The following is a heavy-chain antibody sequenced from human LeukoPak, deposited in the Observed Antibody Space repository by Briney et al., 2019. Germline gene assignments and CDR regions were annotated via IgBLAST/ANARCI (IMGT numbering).Heavy chain of an antibody. CDR1: GFTFSSSA. D-gene: IGHD3-22*01. Sequence: AGGSLRLSCAASGFTFSSSAMHWVRQAPGKGLEWVAVIWYDGSNKYYADSVKGRFTISRDNSKNTLYLQMNSLRAENTAVYYCAKSYYDSSGYDYFDYWGQGTLVTVSS. V-gene: IGHV3-33*06. CDR3: AKSYYDSSGYDYFDY. CDR2: IWYDGSNK. J-gene: IGHJ4*02.